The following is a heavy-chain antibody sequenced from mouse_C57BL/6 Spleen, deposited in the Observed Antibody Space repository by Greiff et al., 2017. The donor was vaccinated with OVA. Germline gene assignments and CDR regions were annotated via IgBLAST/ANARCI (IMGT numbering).Heavy chain of an antibody. CDR3: ARDGGAMDY. V-gene: IGHV5-6*01. Sequence: EVQVVESGGDLVKPGGSLKLSCAASGFTFSSYGMSWVRQTQDKRLEWVATISSGGSYTYYPDSVKGRFTISRDNAKNTLYLQMSSLKSEDTAMYYCARDGGAMDYWGQGTSVTVSS. J-gene: IGHJ4*01. CDR2: ISSGGSYT. CDR1: GFTFSSYG. D-gene: IGHD2-3*01.